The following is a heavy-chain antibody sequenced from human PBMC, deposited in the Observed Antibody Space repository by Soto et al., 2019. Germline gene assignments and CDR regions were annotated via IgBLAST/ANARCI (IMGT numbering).Heavy chain of an antibody. Sequence: PGESLKISCKGSGYSFIDYWIGWVRQVPGKGLEWMGIIYPGDSDTRYSPSFQGQVTISADKSISTAYLQWSSLKASDTAMYYCASSSITIFGVARPPYYYYYGMDVWGQGTSVTVSS. J-gene: IGHJ6*02. D-gene: IGHD3-3*01. CDR3: ASSSITIFGVARPPYYYYYGMDV. CDR1: GYSFIDYW. CDR2: IYPGDSDT. V-gene: IGHV5-51*01.